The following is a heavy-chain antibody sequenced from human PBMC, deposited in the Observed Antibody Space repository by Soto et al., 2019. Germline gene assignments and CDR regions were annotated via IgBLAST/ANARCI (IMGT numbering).Heavy chain of an antibody. CDR2: IIPIFGTA. J-gene: IGHJ5*02. V-gene: IGHV1-69*13. CDR1: GGTFSSYA. CDR3: ARVTDFWSGYLHNNWFDP. D-gene: IGHD3-3*01. Sequence: SVKVSCKASGGTFSSYAISWVRQAPGQGLEWMGGIIPIFGTANYAQKFQGRVTITADESTSTAYMELSSLRSEDTAVYYCARVTDFWSGYLHNNWFDPWGQGTLVTVSS.